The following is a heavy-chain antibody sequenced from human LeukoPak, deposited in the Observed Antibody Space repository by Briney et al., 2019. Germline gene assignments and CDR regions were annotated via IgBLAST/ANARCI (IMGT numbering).Heavy chain of an antibody. D-gene: IGHD6-13*01. CDR2: ISSGSSAI. CDR1: GFTFTTYS. V-gene: IGHV3-21*01. Sequence: PGGSLRLSCEASGFTFTTYSMTWVRQAPGKGLEWVSIISSGSSAIFSADALKGRFTISRDNAKNSLYLQMNSLRAEDTAVYYCARDPGSSWPFDYWGQGTLVTVSS. J-gene: IGHJ4*02. CDR3: ARDPGSSWPFDY.